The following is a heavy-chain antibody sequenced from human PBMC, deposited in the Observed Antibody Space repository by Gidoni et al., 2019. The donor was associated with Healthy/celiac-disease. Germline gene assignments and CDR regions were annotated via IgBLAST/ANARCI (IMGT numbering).Heavy chain of an antibody. D-gene: IGHD2-2*01. Sequence: QVQLVQSGAEVKKPGASVKVSCKASGYTFTSYAMHWVRQAPGQRLEWMGWINAGNGNTKYSQKFQGRVTITRDTSASTAYMELSSLRSEDTAVYYCARGRVVVPAANWFDPWGQGTLVTVSS. J-gene: IGHJ5*02. CDR3: ARGRVVVPAANWFDP. V-gene: IGHV1-3*01. CDR2: INAGNGNT. CDR1: GYTFTSYA.